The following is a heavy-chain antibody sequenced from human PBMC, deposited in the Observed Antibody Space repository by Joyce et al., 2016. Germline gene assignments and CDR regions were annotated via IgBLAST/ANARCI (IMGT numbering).Heavy chain of an antibody. D-gene: IGHD2-8*01. CDR2: IKQDGREQ. Sequence: EVQLVESGGGLVQPGGSLRLSCAASGFTFSIYWMSWVRQAPGRGREWVANIKQDGREQYYVDSVKGRFTISRDNAKNSLYLQMNSLRDEDTAVYYCARAIMGGVDYWGQGTLVTVSS. CDR1: GFTFSIYW. CDR3: ARAIMGGVDY. V-gene: IGHV3-7*03. J-gene: IGHJ4*02.